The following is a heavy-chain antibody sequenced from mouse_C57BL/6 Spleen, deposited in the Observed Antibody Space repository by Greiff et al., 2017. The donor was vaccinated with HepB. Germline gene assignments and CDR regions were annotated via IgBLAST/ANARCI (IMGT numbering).Heavy chain of an antibody. V-gene: IGHV5-17*01. CDR1: GFTFSDYG. CDR3: ARWRDNRDFDV. CDR2: ISSGSSTN. Sequence: VQLVESGGGLVKPGGSLKLSCAASGFTFSDYGMHWVRQAPEKGLEWVAYISSGSSTNYYADTVKGRFTIARDNAKNTLFLQLTSLRSEDTAMYYCARWRDNRDFDVWGTGTTVTVSS. D-gene: IGHD2-14*01. J-gene: IGHJ1*03.